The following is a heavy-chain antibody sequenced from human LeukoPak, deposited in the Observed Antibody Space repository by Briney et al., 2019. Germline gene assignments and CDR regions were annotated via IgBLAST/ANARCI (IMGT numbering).Heavy chain of an antibody. V-gene: IGHV3-23*01. CDR3: AKDPASKPYYYYYMDV. CDR2: ISGSGGST. CDR1: GFTFSSYA. D-gene: IGHD1-14*01. Sequence: PGGSLRLSCAASGFTFSSYAMSWVRQAPGKGLEWVSAISGSGGSTYYAVSVKGRFTISRDNSKNTLYLQMNSLRAEDTAVYYCAKDPASKPYYYYYMDVWGKGTTVTVSS. J-gene: IGHJ6*03.